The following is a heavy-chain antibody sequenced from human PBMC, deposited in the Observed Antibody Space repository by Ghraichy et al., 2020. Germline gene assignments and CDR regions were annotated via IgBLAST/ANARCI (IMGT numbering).Heavy chain of an antibody. CDR3: TRGMEILTYYYDSSGGGMDV. J-gene: IGHJ6*02. CDR2: IIPIFGTA. D-gene: IGHD3-22*01. Sequence: SVKVSCKASGGTFSSYAISWVRQAPGQGLEWMGGIIPIFGTANYAQKFQGRVTITADESTSTAYMELSSLRSEDTAVYYCTRGMEILTYYYDSSGGGMDVWGQGTTVTVSS. CDR1: GGTFSSYA. V-gene: IGHV1-69*13.